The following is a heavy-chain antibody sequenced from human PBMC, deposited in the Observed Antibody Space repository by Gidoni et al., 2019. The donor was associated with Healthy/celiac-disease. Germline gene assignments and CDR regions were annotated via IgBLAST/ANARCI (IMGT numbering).Heavy chain of an antibody. CDR3: AKTRGPVTMVRGAQDY. CDR2: ISYDGSNK. CDR1: GFTFSSYG. D-gene: IGHD3-10*01. J-gene: IGHJ4*02. V-gene: IGHV3-30*18. Sequence: QVQLVESGGGVVQPGRSLRLPCAAYGFTFSSYGMHWVRQAPGKGLEWVAVISYDGSNKYYADSVKGRFTISRDNSKNTLYLQMNSLRAEDTAVYYCAKTRGPVTMVRGAQDYWGQGTLVTVSS.